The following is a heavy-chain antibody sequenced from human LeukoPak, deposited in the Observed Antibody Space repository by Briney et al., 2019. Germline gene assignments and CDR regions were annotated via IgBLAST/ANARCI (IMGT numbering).Heavy chain of an antibody. CDR2: IRYDGSTE. V-gene: IGHV3-30*02. D-gene: IGHD6-19*01. Sequence: TGGSLRLSCAASGFVFSDYGMHWVRQAPGKGLEWVAFIRYDGSTEFYADSVKGRFTISRDNSKNTLYLQMNSLRSEDTAVYYCARDGSGGGWYRNWGQGTLVTVSS. J-gene: IGHJ4*02. CDR1: GFVFSDYG. CDR3: ARDGSGGGWYRN.